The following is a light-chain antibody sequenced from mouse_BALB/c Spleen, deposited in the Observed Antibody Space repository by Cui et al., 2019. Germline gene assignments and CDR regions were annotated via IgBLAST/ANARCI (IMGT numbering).Light chain of an antibody. V-gene: IGKV4-74*01. J-gene: IGKJ2*01. Sequence: QIVLTQSPAIMSASLRERVTMTCTASSSVSSSYLHWYQQKPGSSPKLWIYSTSNLASGVPARFSGSGSGTSYSLTISSMEAEDAATYYCHQYHRSPYTFGGGTKLEIK. CDR1: SSVSSSY. CDR3: HQYHRSPYT. CDR2: STS.